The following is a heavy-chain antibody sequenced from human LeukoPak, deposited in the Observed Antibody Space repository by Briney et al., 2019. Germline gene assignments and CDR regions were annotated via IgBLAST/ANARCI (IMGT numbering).Heavy chain of an antibody. V-gene: IGHV1-2*02. CDR3: AADGYNYPGY. CDR2: LNPSSGGT. D-gene: IGHD5-24*01. CDR1: GYPFTGYF. J-gene: IGHJ1*01. Sequence: ASVKVSCKSSGYPFTGYFMHWVRQAPGQGLEWMGWLNPSSGGTNYAQKFQGRVTMTRDTSISTAYMELNTLRSDDTAVYYCAADGYNYPGYWGQGTLVTVSS.